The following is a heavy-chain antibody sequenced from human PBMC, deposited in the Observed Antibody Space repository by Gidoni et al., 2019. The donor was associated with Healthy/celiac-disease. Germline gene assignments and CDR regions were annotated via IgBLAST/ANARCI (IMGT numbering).Heavy chain of an antibody. CDR3: ARLYCSSTSCYYGWFDP. CDR1: GYSFTRYW. V-gene: IGHV5-51*01. J-gene: IGHJ5*02. CDR2: IYPGDSDT. Sequence: EVQLVQSGAEVKKPGESLQISCKGSGYSFTRYWIGWVRQMPGKGLEWMGIIYPGDSDTRYSPSFQGQVTISADKSISTAYLQWSSLKASDTAMYYCARLYCSSTSCYYGWFDPWGQGTLVTVSS. D-gene: IGHD2-2*01.